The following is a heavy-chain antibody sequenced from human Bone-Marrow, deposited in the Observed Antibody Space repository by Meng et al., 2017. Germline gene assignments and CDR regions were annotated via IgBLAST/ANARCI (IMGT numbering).Heavy chain of an antibody. CDR1: GYTFTSYA. V-gene: IGHV1-3*01. Sequence: ASVKVSCKASGYTFTSYAMHWVRQAPGQRLEWMGWINAGNGNTKYSQKFQGRVTITRDTSSSTAYMELSSLRSEDTAVYYCARGEYYDSSGYYRNNDAFYIWGQGTMVT. J-gene: IGHJ3*02. CDR3: ARGEYYDSSGYYRNNDAFYI. D-gene: IGHD3-22*01. CDR2: INAGNGNT.